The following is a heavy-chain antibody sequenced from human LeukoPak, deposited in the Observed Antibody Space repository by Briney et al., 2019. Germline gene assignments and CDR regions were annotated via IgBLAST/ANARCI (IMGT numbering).Heavy chain of an antibody. Sequence: GASVKVSCKASGYTFTSYDINWVRQATGQGLEWMGWMNPNSGNTGYAQKFQGRVTMTRNTSISTAYMELSSLRSEDTAVYYCARGMRTGYSSGWIPYYYYYMDVWGKGTTVTVSS. CDR3: ARGMRTGYSSGWIPYYYYYMDV. J-gene: IGHJ6*03. CDR1: GYTFTSYD. D-gene: IGHD6-19*01. V-gene: IGHV1-8*01. CDR2: MNPNSGNT.